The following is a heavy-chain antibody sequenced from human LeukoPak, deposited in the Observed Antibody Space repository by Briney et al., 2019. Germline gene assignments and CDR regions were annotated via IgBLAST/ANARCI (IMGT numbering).Heavy chain of an antibody. CDR1: GGSFSGYY. CDR3: ARKRYNSGSYFLDY. D-gene: IGHD3-10*01. CDR2: INHSGST. Sequence: ASETLSLTCAVYGGSFSGYYWSWIRQPPGKGLEWIGEINHSGSTNYSPSLKSRVTISIDTSKNQFSLKLSSVTAADTAVYYCARKRYNSGSYFLDYWGQGTLVTVSS. V-gene: IGHV4-34*01. J-gene: IGHJ4*02.